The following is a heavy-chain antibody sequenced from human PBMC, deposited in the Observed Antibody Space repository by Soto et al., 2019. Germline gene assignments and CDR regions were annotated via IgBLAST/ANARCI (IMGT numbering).Heavy chain of an antibody. Sequence: SETLSLTCTVSGGSISSGGYYWSRIRQHPGKGLEWIGYIYYSGSTYYNPSLKSRVTISVDTSKNQFSLKLSSVTAADTAVYYCEREWDYDSSGYYSYNWFDPWGQGTLVTVSS. CDR1: GGSISSGGYY. CDR3: EREWDYDSSGYYSYNWFDP. V-gene: IGHV4-31*03. D-gene: IGHD3-22*01. J-gene: IGHJ5*02. CDR2: IYYSGST.